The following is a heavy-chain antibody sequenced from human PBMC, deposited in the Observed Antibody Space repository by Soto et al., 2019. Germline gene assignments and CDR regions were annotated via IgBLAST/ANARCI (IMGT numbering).Heavy chain of an antibody. V-gene: IGHV4-59*01. CDR3: AREKSPSGCSYGGCYSAYFDY. J-gene: IGHJ4*02. CDR2: VYSSGST. CDR1: GGSINNYY. D-gene: IGHD2-15*01. Sequence: PSETLSLTCSVSGGSINNYYWSWIRQPPGKRLEWIGYVYSSGSTNYNPSLKSRVTISVDTSKNQFSLKLSSVTAADTAVYYCAREKSPSGCSYGGCYSAYFDYWGQGALVTVSS.